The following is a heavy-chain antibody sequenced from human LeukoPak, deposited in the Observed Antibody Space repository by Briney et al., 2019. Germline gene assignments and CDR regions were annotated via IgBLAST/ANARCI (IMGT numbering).Heavy chain of an antibody. Sequence: SETLSLTCTVSGGSISSGGYYWSWIRQHPGKGLEWIGYIYYSGSTYYNPSLKSRVTISVDTSKNQFSLKLSSVTAADTAVYYCARTSCSSTSCSRRNYFDYWGQGTLVTVSS. CDR2: IYYSGST. J-gene: IGHJ4*02. CDR1: GGSISSGGYY. D-gene: IGHD2-2*01. V-gene: IGHV4-31*03. CDR3: ARTSCSSTSCSRRNYFDY.